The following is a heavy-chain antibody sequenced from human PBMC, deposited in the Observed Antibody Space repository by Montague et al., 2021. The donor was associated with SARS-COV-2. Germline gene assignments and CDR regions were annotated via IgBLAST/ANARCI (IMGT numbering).Heavy chain of an antibody. J-gene: IGHJ3*02. D-gene: IGHD3-10*01. Sequence: SETLSLTCAVSGGSISHYYWSWIRQPPGKGLEWIGYIYSSGGTNYNPSLKSRVTISVDASKNQFSLKLSSVTAADTAAYYCASERAYDYGSGTYPGGFDIWGQGTMVTVSS. V-gene: IGHV4-59*08. CDR1: GGSISHYY. CDR3: ASERAYDYGSGTYPGGFDI. CDR2: IYSSGGT.